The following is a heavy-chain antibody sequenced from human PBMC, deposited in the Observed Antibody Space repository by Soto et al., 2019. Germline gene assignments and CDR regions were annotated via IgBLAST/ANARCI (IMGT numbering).Heavy chain of an antibody. Sequence: QVQLQESGPGLVKPSQTLSLTCSVSGGSISSGGYYWSWIRQHPEKGLEWIGYIYYSGSTNYNPSLKSRVIISGDTSSNRVSLDLRSVTAADTAIYYCARHSASWQWFDYWGQGTLVTVSS. CDR1: GGSISSGGYY. CDR3: ARHSASWQWFDY. CDR2: IYYSGST. V-gene: IGHV4-31*03. D-gene: IGHD1-26*01. J-gene: IGHJ5*01.